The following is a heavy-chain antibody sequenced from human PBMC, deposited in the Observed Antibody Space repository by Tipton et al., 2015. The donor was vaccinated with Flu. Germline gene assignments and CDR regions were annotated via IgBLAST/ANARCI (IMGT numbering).Heavy chain of an antibody. D-gene: IGHD1-1*01. CDR3: ARDLWNDRRAYYYYGVDV. J-gene: IGHJ6*02. CDR2: IYYSGTT. CDR1: GDSISTTIYY. V-gene: IGHV4-39*07. Sequence: TLSLTCTVSGDSISTTIYYWGWVRQPPGKGLEWIGSIYYSGTTYYNPSLKSRVTISVDSSKNEFSLTLASLTAADTAVYYCARDLWNDRRAYYYYGVDVWGQGPTVTVSS.